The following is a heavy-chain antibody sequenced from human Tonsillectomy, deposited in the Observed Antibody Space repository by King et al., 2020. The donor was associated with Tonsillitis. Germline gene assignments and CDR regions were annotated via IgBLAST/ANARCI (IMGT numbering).Heavy chain of an antibody. CDR2: IIPIFGTA. CDR1: GGTFSSYA. D-gene: IGHD6-13*01. CDR3: SSLGGDSSIPPYYYYYGIDV. J-gene: IGHJ6*02. V-gene: IGHV1-69*01. Sequence: VQLVESGAEVKKPGSSVKVSCKASGGTFSSYAISWVRQAPGQGLEWMGGIIPIFGTANYAQKFQGRVTITADESTSTAYMELSSLRSEDTAVYYCSSLGGDSSIPPYYYYYGIDVWGQGTTVTVSS.